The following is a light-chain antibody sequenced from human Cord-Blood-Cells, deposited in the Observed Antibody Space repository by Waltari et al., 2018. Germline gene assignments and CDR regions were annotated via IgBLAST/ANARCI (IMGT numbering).Light chain of an antibody. CDR2: PAS. Sequence: DIQMTQSPSCLSASVGDRDTHPCLTSQNSSSYLNWYQQKPGNAPKLLIYPASSMQSGVPYRFSGSGSGTDFTLTISSLEPEDFATYYCQQNYSTPFTFGAGTKVDIK. V-gene: IGKV1-39*01. CDR3: QQNYSTPFT. CDR1: QNSSSY. J-gene: IGKJ3*01.